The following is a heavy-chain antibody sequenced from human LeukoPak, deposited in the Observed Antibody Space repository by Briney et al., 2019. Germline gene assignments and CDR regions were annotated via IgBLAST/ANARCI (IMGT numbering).Heavy chain of an antibody. CDR1: GYSFTSYG. D-gene: IGHD2-15*01. J-gene: IGHJ4*02. CDR2: VSAYNGNT. Sequence: ALVKVSCKASGYSFTSYGISWVRQAPGQGLEWMGWVSAYNGNTNSAQKFQGRVTMTTDTSTSTAYMELRRVRSDDTAVYYCAKDCSGGTCYFDYWGQGTLVTVSS. CDR3: AKDCSGGTCYFDY. V-gene: IGHV1-18*01.